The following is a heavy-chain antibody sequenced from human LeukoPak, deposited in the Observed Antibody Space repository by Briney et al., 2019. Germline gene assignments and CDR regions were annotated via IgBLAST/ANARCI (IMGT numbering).Heavy chain of an antibody. CDR2: ISGSGGST. CDR1: GFTFSSYS. Sequence: GGSLRLSCAASGFTFSSYSMSWVRQAPGKGLEWVSAISGSGGSTYYADSVKGRFTISGDNSKNTLYLQMNSLRAEDTAVYYCAKDPQGGSGSYYTHYFDYWGQGTLVTVSS. V-gene: IGHV3-23*01. J-gene: IGHJ4*02. CDR3: AKDPQGGSGSYYTHYFDY. D-gene: IGHD3-10*01.